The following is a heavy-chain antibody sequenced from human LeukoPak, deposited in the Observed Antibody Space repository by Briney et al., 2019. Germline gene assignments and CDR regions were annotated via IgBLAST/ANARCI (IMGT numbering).Heavy chain of an antibody. CDR1: GFTFSDYA. CDR2: IRGSGGST. J-gene: IGHJ4*02. V-gene: IGHV3-23*01. Sequence: GGSLRLSCAASGFTFSDYAMSWLRHAPREGLEWVSGIRGSGGSTFYADSVKGRFTVSRDNSKNTLYLQMNSLRAEDTAVYYCAEDSYNWNYGQFDYWGQGTLVTVSS. CDR3: AEDSYNWNYGQFDY. D-gene: IGHD1-7*01.